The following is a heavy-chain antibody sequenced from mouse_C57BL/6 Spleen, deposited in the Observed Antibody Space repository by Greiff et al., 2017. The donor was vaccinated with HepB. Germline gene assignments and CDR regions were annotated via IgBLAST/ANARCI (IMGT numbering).Heavy chain of an antibody. Sequence: EVQVVESGGGLVKPGGSLKLSCAASGFTFSSYAMSWVRQTPEKRLEWVATISDGGSYTYYPDNVKGRFTISRDNAKNNLYLQMSHLKSEDTAMYYCATDGYYGYYAMDYWGQGTSVTVSS. V-gene: IGHV5-4*01. CDR2: ISDGGSYT. D-gene: IGHD2-3*01. J-gene: IGHJ4*01. CDR1: GFTFSSYA. CDR3: ATDGYYGYYAMDY.